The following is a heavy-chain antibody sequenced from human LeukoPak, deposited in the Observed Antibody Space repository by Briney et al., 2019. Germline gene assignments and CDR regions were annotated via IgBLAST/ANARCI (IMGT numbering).Heavy chain of an antibody. V-gene: IGHV3-7*01. CDR3: ARGKDWFDS. Sequence: PGGSLRLSCAASGFTFSTYWMTWVRQAPGKGREWVANIKQDGREKNYVDSVKGRFTISRDNAKNSLYLQMNSLRVEDTAVYYCARGKDWFDSWGQGTLVTASS. J-gene: IGHJ5*01. CDR2: IKQDGREK. CDR1: GFTFSTYW.